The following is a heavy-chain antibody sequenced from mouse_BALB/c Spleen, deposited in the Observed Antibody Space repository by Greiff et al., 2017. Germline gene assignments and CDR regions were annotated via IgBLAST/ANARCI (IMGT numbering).Heavy chain of an antibody. Sequence: QVQLKESGAELAKPGASVKMSCKASGYTFTSYWLHWVKQRPGQGLEWIGYINPSTGYTEYNQKFKDKATLTADKSSSTAYMQLSSLTSEDSAVYYCAKTGGNYPWFAYWGQGTLVTVSA. CDR1: GYTFTSYW. J-gene: IGHJ3*01. D-gene: IGHD2-1*01. CDR3: AKTGGNYPWFAY. V-gene: IGHV1-7*01. CDR2: INPSTGYT.